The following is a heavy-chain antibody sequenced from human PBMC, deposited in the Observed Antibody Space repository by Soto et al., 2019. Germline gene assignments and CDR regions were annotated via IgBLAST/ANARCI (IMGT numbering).Heavy chain of an antibody. D-gene: IGHD6-6*01. CDR1: GFTFSNAW. CDR3: TTDQVAARSRTYYYGMDV. CDR2: IKSKTDGGTT. V-gene: IGHV3-15*01. J-gene: IGHJ6*02. Sequence: PGGSLRLSCAASGFTFSNAWMSWVRQAPGKGLEWVGRIKSKTDGGTTDYAAPVKGRFTISRDDSKNTLYLQMNSLKTEDTAVYYCTTDQVAARSRTYYYGMDVWGQGTTVTVSS.